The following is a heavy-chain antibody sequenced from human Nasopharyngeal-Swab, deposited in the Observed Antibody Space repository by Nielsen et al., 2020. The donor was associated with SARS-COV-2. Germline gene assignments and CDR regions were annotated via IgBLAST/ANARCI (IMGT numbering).Heavy chain of an antibody. D-gene: IGHD2-21*01. V-gene: IGHV3-13*05. CDR2: IGIAGDP. J-gene: IGHJ6*02. Sequence: GESLKISCAASGFTFSTYDMHWVRQVTGKGLEWVSAIGIAGDPYYADSVKDRFTISRDNSKNTLYLQTNSLRVEDTAVYYCAKAPYLRGLDVWGQGTTVTVSS. CDR3: AKAPYLRGLDV. CDR1: GFTFSTYD.